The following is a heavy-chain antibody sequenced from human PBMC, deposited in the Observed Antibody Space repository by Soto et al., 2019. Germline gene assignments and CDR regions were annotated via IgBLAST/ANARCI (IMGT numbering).Heavy chain of an antibody. J-gene: IGHJ6*01. CDR2: ISGSDGST. CDR3: VKDWTGDTCPCMDV. Sequence: EVQLLESGGGLAQPGGSLRLSCAASGFAFNNYAMTWVRQAPGKGLEWVSTISGSDGSTYYADSVKGRFTISRDNSKNALYLQMSSLRAEDTALYYCVKDWTGDTCPCMDVWGQGTTVTVSS. CDR1: GFAFNNYA. V-gene: IGHV3-23*01. D-gene: IGHD2-8*02.